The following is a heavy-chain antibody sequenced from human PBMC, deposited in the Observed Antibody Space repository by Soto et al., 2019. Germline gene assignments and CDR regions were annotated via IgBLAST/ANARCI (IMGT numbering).Heavy chain of an antibody. CDR2: ISISSSDR. CDR3: VRGMNPLF. Sequence: VGSLRLSCAASGFTLRTYTMNWVRQAPGKGLEWVSSISISSSDRYYADSVRGRFTISRENAKNALYLQMNSLRADDTAVYFCVRGMNPLFGGQGTLVTVSS. CDR1: GFTLRTYT. V-gene: IGHV3-21*06. J-gene: IGHJ4*01.